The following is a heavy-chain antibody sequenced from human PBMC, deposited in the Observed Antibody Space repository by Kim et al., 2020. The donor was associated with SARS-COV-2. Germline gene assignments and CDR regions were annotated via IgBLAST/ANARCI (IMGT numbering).Heavy chain of an antibody. J-gene: IGHJ6*02. V-gene: IGHV3-9*01. CDR2: ISWNSGSI. CDR1: GFTFGDYA. D-gene: IGHD2-15*01. Sequence: GGSLRLSCAASGFTFGDYAMHWVRQAPGKGLEWVSGISWNSGSIGYADSVKGRFTISRDNAKNSLYLQMNSLRAEDTALYYCAKDMRPGYCSGGSCYSSNYYGMDVWGQGTTVTVSS. CDR3: AKDMRPGYCSGGSCYSSNYYGMDV.